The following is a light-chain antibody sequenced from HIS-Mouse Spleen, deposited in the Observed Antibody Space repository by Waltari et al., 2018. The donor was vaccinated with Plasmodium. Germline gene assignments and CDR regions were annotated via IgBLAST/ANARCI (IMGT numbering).Light chain of an antibody. CDR1: SSAVGSYKL. CDR2: EGS. J-gene: IGLJ1*01. CDR3: CSYAGSSTYV. Sequence: QSALTQPASVSGSPGQSITISCPGPSSAVGSYKLVSWYQQHPGKAPKLMIYEGSKRPSGVSNRFSGSKSGNTASLTISGLQAEDEADYYCCSYAGSSTYVFGTGTKVTVL. V-gene: IGLV2-23*01.